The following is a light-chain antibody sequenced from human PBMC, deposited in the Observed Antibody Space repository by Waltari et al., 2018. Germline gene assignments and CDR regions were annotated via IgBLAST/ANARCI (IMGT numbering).Light chain of an antibody. CDR3: CSYGGPSSWV. CDR2: ECT. V-gene: IGLV2-23*01. J-gene: IGLJ3*02. Sequence: QSALPQPASMSGSPGQSITVSCPGPSSAIANYDLVTWYQQFPGKAPKLIIYECTGRPSGISSRFSGSKSGNTAFLTISGLQAEDEADYHCCSYGGPSSWVFGGGTKLTVL. CDR1: SSAIANYDL.